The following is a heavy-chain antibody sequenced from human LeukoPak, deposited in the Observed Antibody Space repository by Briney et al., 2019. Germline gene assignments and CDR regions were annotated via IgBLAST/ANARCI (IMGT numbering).Heavy chain of an antibody. D-gene: IGHD5-12*01. Sequence: GGSLRLSCAASGFTFSSYEMNWVRQAPGKGLEWVSYISSSGSTIYYADSVKGRFIISRDNAKNSLSLQMNSMTAEDTAVYYCARENWDIVAIPMDVWGKGTTVTVSS. J-gene: IGHJ6*04. V-gene: IGHV3-48*03. CDR1: GFTFSSYE. CDR3: ARENWDIVAIPMDV. CDR2: ISSSGSTI.